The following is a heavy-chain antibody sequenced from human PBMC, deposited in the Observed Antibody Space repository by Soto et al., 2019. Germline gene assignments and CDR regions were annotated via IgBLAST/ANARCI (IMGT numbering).Heavy chain of an antibody. CDR1: GSKFNSHW. Sequence: GGSLRLSCVPSGSKFNSHWMHWVRQAPGKGLVWVSRINGDGSSTSYGDSGRGRFTITRDNAKNALSVQMNSLRAEDTAVYYCARDPRDGYHSPPDFWGHGTLVTVSS. V-gene: IGHV3-74*01. CDR3: ARDPRDGYHSPPDF. CDR2: INGDGSST. J-gene: IGHJ4*01. D-gene: IGHD5-12*01.